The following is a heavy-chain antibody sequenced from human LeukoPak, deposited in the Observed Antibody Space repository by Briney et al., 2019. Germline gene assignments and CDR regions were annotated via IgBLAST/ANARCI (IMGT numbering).Heavy chain of an antibody. CDR3: ASLFDILTGYSPLDY. Sequence: GESLKISCKGSGYSFTSYWIGWVRQMPGKGLEWMGIIYPGDSDTRYSPSFQGQVTISADKSISPAYLQWSSLKPSTTAIYYCASLFDILTGYSPLDYWGQETLATVSS. CDR1: GYSFTSYW. D-gene: IGHD3-9*01. J-gene: IGHJ4*02. CDR2: IYPGDSDT. V-gene: IGHV5-51*01.